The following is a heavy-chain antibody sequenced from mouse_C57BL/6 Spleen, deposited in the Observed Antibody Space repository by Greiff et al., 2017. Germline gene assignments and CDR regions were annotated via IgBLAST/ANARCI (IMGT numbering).Heavy chain of an antibody. V-gene: IGHV1-15*01. CDR2: IDPETGGT. J-gene: IGHJ4*01. CDR1: GYTFTDYE. D-gene: IGHD4-1*01. Sequence: QVQLQQSGAELVRPGASVTLSCKASGYTFTDYEMHWVKQTPVHGLEWIGAIDPETGGTAYNQKFKGKAILTADKSSSTAYMELRSLTSEDSAVYYCTRNWDYAMYYWGQGTSVTVSS. CDR3: TRNWDYAMYY.